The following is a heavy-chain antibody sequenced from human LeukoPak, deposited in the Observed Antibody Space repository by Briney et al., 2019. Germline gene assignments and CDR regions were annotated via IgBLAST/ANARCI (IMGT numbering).Heavy chain of an antibody. V-gene: IGHV1-69*05. CDR2: IIPIFGTA. CDR3: ARGKRGYSVY. CDR1: GGTFSSYA. Sequence: SVKVSCKASGGTFSSYAISWVRQAPGQGLEWMGGIIPIFGTANYAQKFQGRVTMTRDTSTSTVYMELSSLRSEDTAVYYCARGKRGYSVYWGQGTLVTVSS. D-gene: IGHD5-18*01. J-gene: IGHJ4*02.